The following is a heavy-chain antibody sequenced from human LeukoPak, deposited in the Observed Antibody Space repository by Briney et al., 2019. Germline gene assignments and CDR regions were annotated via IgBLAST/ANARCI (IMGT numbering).Heavy chain of an antibody. V-gene: IGHV4-4*07. CDR1: GGSISSYY. J-gene: IGHJ4*02. D-gene: IGHD3-22*01. CDR3: AREMGRPPITMIVK. CDR2: IYTSGST. Sequence: SETLSLTCTVSGGSISSYYWSRIRQPAGKGLEWIGRIYTSGSTNYNPSLKSRVTMSVDTSKNQFSLKLSSVTAADTAVYHCAREMGRPPITMIVKWGQGTLVTVSS.